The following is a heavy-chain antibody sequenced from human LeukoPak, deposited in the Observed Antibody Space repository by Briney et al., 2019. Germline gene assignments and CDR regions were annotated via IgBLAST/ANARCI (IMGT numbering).Heavy chain of an antibody. D-gene: IGHD3-10*01. CDR3: VKDMNPGGADV. CDR1: GFTFSSLW. CDR2: IKPDGSDK. J-gene: IGHJ6*02. Sequence: GGSLRLSCAASGFTFSSLWMGWLRQAPGKGQEWVANIKPDGSDKYYVESVKGRFTVSRDSAKNSLYLQMNSLRPEDTALYYCVKDMNPGGADVWGQGTTVTVSS. V-gene: IGHV3-7*03.